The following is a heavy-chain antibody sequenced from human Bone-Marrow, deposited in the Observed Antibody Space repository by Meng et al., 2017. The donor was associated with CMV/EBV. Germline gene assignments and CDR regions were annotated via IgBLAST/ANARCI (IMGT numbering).Heavy chain of an antibody. J-gene: IGHJ6*02. CDR2: LYYTRST. V-gene: IGHV4-59*02. D-gene: IGHD1-26*01. CDR3: ARDFALGGAVPWGQKRAMDV. CDR1: GGSVSDYY. Sequence: SETLSLTCIVSGGSVSDYYWSWIRQPPGKGLEWIGYLYYTRSTTYNPSLESRATISIDTSKNHFCLRLKSVTAADTGVYYCARDFALGGAVPWGQKRAMDVWGQGTTVTVSS.